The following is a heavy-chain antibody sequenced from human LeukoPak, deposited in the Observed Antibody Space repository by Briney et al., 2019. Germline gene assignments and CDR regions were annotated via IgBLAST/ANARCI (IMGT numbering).Heavy chain of an antibody. CDR2: IYYSGST. CDR1: GGSISSYY. Sequence: SETLSLTCTVSGGSISSYYWSWIRQPAGKGLEWIGYIYYSGSTDYNPSLKSRVTISVDTSKNQFSLKLSSVTAADTAVYYCARLLYDSSGYIYGMDVWGQGTTVTVSS. J-gene: IGHJ6*02. V-gene: IGHV4-59*08. D-gene: IGHD3-22*01. CDR3: ARLLYDSSGYIYGMDV.